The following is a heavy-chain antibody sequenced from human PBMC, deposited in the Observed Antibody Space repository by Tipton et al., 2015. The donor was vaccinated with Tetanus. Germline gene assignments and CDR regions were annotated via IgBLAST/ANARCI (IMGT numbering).Heavy chain of an antibody. CDR1: GGSIASQY. Sequence: TLSLTCIVSGGSIASQYWSWIRQPAGKGLEWIGRTYIRGTTTYNPSLKSRVTISVDTSENQMSLRLTSVTAADTAVYYCARDRGDTGTVNWFDPWGQGTLVTVSS. V-gene: IGHV4-4*07. J-gene: IGHJ5*02. CDR3: ARDRGDTGTVNWFDP. D-gene: IGHD1-1*01. CDR2: TYIRGTT.